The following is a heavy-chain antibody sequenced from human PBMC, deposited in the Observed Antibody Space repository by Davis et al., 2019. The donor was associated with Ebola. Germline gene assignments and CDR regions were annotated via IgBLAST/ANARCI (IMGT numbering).Heavy chain of an antibody. CDR1: GFTFSSYA. CDR3: AKDQQWVATINY. CDR2: ISGSGGST. J-gene: IGHJ4*02. Sequence: GESLKISCAASGFTFSSYAMSWVRQAPGKGLEWVSAISGSGGSTYYADSVKGRFTISRDNSKNTLYLQMNSLRAEDTAIYYCAKDQQWVATINYWGQGTLVTVSS. D-gene: IGHD5-24*01. V-gene: IGHV3-23*01.